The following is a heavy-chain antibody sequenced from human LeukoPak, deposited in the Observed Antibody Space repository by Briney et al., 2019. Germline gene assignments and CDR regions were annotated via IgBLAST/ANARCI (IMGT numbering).Heavy chain of an antibody. V-gene: IGHV4-30-2*01. J-gene: IGHJ4*02. CDR3: ARDVANFDY. CDR2: IYHSGST. Sequence: PSETLSLTCTVSGGSISSGGYYWSWIRQPPGKGLEWIGYIYHSGSTYYNPSLKSRVTISVDRSKNQFSLKLTSVTAADTAVYYCARDVANFDYWGQGTLVTVSS. CDR1: GGSISSGGYY.